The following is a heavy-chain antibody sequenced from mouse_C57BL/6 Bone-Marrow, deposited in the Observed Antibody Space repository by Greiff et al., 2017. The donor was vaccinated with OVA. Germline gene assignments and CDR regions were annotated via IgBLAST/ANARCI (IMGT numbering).Heavy chain of an antibody. CDR2: IHPNSGST. V-gene: IGHV1-64*01. CDR3: ARGNWAYWYFDV. J-gene: IGHJ1*03. CDR1: GYTFTSYW. Sequence: VQLQQPGAELVKPGASVKLSCKASGYTFTSYWMHWVKQRPGQGLEWIGMIHPNSGSTNYNEKFKSKATLTVDKSSSTAYMQLSSLTSEDSAVYYCARGNWAYWYFDVGGTGTTVTVAS. D-gene: IGHD4-1*01.